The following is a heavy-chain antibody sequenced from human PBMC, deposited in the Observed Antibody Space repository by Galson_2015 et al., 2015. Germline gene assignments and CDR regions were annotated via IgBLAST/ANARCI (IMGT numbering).Heavy chain of an antibody. Sequence: QSGAEVKKPGESLTISCKGSGYSFSHYWIAWVRQVPGKGLEWMGIISPGDSDTIYGPSFQGQVTISADKSISTAYLQWSSLKASDTALYFCTRSANNGPRENWFDPWGQGTLVTVSS. J-gene: IGHJ5*02. CDR3: TRSANNGPRENWFDP. D-gene: IGHD2-8*01. CDR1: GYSFSHYW. V-gene: IGHV5-51*01. CDR2: ISPGDSDT.